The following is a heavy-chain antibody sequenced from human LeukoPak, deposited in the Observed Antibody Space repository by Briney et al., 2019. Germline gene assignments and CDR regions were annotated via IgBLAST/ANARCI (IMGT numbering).Heavy chain of an antibody. J-gene: IGHJ4*02. CDR2: MFYSGTT. CDR1: GGSISSYY. D-gene: IGHD6-13*01. V-gene: IGHV4-59*01. CDR3: AGTRIPAAEINY. Sequence: SETLSLTCTVSGGSISSYYWNWIRQPPGKGLEWIGYMFYSGTTNYNPSLKSRVTISVGTSKNQFSLKLTSVTAADTAVYYCAGTRIPAAEINYWGQGTLVTVSS.